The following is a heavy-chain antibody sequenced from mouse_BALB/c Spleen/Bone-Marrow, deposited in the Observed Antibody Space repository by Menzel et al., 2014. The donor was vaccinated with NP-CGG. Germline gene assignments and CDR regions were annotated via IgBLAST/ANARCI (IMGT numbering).Heavy chain of an antibody. CDR3: ARSDGINFAMDF. D-gene: IGHD2-1*01. CDR1: GYSFTGYN. CDR2: INPYYGST. Sequence: VQLQQSGPELEKPGASVKISCKTSGYSFTGYNMNWVTQRNGKSLEWIGNINPYYGSTGYNQRFKGKATLTVDKSSSTAFMQFKGLTSEDSAVYYCARSDGINFAMDFWGQGTSVTVSS. J-gene: IGHJ4*01. V-gene: IGHV1S135*01.